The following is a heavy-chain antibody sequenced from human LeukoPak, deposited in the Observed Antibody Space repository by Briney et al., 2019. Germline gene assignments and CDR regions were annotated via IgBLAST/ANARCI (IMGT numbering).Heavy chain of an antibody. CDR1: GFSLSGYW. J-gene: IGHJ4*02. CDR3: ARGGYSFDY. Sequence: GGSLRLSCAASGFSLSGYWTTWVRQAPGKGLEWVARLHADGVEQNYVDSVTGRFTMSRDNAKNSLDLQMNSLRVEDTAVYYCARGGYSFDYLGQGTLVAVSS. D-gene: IGHD5-18*01. V-gene: IGHV3-7*01. CDR2: LHADGVEQ.